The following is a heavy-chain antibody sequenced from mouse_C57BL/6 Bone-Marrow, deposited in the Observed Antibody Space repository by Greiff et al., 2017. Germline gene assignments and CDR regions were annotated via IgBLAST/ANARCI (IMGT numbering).Heavy chain of an antibody. CDR1: GYTFTTYP. D-gene: IGHD1-1*01. CDR3: ARSNYYAPPYLNYYFDD. J-gene: IGHJ2*01. V-gene: IGHV1-47*01. Sequence: VQGVESGAELVKPGASVKMSCKASGYTFTTYPIEWMKQNHGQGLEWIGNFHPYNDDTKYNEKFKGKATLTVEKSSSTVYLELSRLTSDDSAVYYCARSNYYAPPYLNYYFDDWGQGTTLTVSS. CDR2: FHPYNDDT.